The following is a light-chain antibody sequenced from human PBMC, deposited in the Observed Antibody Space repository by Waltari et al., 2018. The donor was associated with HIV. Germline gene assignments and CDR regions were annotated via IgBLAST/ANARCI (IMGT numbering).Light chain of an antibody. V-gene: IGKV3-15*01. CDR3: QQYENWPPWT. CDR2: GAS. CDR1: QSMNIN. J-gene: IGKJ1*01. Sequence: EIMMTQFPATLSVSPGERVTLSCRASQSMNINLAWYQQKPGQSPSLLIYGASTRATDIPARFSGSGSGTDFTLTISSLQSEDSAVYFCQQYENWPPWTFGQGTKVEIK.